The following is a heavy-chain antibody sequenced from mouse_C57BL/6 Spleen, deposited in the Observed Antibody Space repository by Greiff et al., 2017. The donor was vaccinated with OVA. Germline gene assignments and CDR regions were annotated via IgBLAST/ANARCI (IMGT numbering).Heavy chain of an antibody. V-gene: IGHV1-82*01. J-gene: IGHJ4*01. Sequence: QVQLQQSGPELVKPGASVKISCKASGYAFSSSWMNWVKQRPGKGLEWIGRIYPGDGDTNYNGKFKGKATLTADKSSSTAYMQLSSLTSEDSAVYFCARGGITTVVHYAMDYWGQGTSVTVSS. D-gene: IGHD1-1*01. CDR3: ARGGITTVVHYAMDY. CDR1: GYAFSSSW. CDR2: IYPGDGDT.